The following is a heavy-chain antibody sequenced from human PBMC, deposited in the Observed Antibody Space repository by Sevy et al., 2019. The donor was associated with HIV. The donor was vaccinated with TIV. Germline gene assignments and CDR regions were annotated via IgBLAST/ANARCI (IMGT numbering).Heavy chain of an antibody. V-gene: IGHV1-46*01. CDR1: GDTFTNDY. Sequence: ASVKVSCKPSGDTFTNDYMHWVRQAPGQGLEWMGIIDPSAGNASYAEKFQGRLTMAWDTSTSTLYMDLSSLRSEDTAVYYCVRADPAQHFDSWGQGTLVTVS. CDR2: IDPSAGNA. J-gene: IGHJ4*02. CDR3: VRADPAQHFDS.